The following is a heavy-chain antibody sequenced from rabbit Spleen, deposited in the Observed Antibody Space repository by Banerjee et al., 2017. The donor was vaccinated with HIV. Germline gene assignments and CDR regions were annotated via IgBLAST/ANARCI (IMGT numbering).Heavy chain of an antibody. D-gene: IGHD1-1*01. CDR3: ARDLVAVIGWNFNL. V-gene: IGHV1S40*01. CDR2: IPVSGSGTI. Sequence: QSLEESGGDLVKPGASLTLTCKASGLDLSSRYWICWVRQAPGKGLEWIACIPVSGSGTIQFATWAKGRFPISRTSSTTVALEMTSLTGADTATYFCARDLVAVIGWNFNLWGPGTLVTVS. CDR1: GLDLSSRYW. J-gene: IGHJ4*01.